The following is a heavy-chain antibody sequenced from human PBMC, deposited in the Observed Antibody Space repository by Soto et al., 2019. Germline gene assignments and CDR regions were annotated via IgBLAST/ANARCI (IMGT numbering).Heavy chain of an antibody. J-gene: IGHJ5*02. V-gene: IGHV1-8*01. Sequence: QVQLVQSGAEVKKPGASVKVSCKASGYTFTSNDINWMRQATGQGLEWMGWMNPNSGHTNYAQKFQGRVTMTRDTSISTAYMELTNLRSEDTAIYYCASDMSTTWGQGTLVTVSS. CDR2: MNPNSGHT. D-gene: IGHD2-2*01. CDR3: ASDMSTT. CDR1: GYTFTSND.